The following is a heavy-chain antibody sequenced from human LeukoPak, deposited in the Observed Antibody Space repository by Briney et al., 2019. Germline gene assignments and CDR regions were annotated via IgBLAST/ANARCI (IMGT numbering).Heavy chain of an antibody. CDR1: GYTFTSYA. D-gene: IGHD3-3*01. CDR3: ARDGSSFYDFWSGPSPHAFDI. Sequence: ASVKVSCKASGYTFTSYAMNWVRQAPGQGLEWMGWINTNTGDPTYAQGFTGRFVFSLDTSVSTASLQISSLKAEDTAVSYCARDGSSFYDFWSGPSPHAFDIWGQGTMVTVSS. V-gene: IGHV7-4-1*02. CDR2: INTNTGDP. J-gene: IGHJ3*02.